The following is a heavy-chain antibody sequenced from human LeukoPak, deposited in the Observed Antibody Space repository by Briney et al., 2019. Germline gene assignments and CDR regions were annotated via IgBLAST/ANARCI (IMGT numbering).Heavy chain of an antibody. J-gene: IGHJ3*02. D-gene: IGHD3-3*01. CDR1: GGSISSGSYY. CDR3: AREPPTHYDFWSGYYTGAFDI. V-gene: IGHV4-61*02. Sequence: PSETLSLTCTVSGGSISSGSYYWRWIRQPAGKGLEWIGRIYTSGSTNYNPALKSRVTISVDTSKNQCTLKLSSVTAADTAVYYCAREPPTHYDFWSGYYTGAFDIWGQGTMVTISS. CDR2: IYTSGST.